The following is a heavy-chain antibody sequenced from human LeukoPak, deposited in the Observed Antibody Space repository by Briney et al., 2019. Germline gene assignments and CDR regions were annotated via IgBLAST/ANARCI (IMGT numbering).Heavy chain of an antibody. J-gene: IGHJ3*02. CDR1: GFTFSSYS. Sequence: GSLRLSCAASGFTFSSYSMHWVRQAPGKGLEWVSSISSSSSYMYYADSVKGRFTISRDNSKNTLYLQMNSLRAEDTAVYYCARDLRRHGAFDIWGQGTMVTVSS. D-gene: IGHD3-9*01. CDR3: ARDLRRHGAFDI. CDR2: ISSSSSYM. V-gene: IGHV3-21*01.